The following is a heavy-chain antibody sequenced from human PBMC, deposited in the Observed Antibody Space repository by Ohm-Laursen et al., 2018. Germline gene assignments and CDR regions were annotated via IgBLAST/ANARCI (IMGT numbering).Heavy chain of an antibody. CDR1: GFIFSNYW. CDR3: ARDPTVHAFDI. V-gene: IGHV3-7*01. J-gene: IGHJ3*02. Sequence: LRLSCAASGFIFSNYWMTWVRQAPAKGLEWVANIRKDGGETYYVDSAKGRFTISRDNAKNSLYLQINSLKGEDTAVYFCARDPTVHAFDIWGQGTMVTVSS. D-gene: IGHD2-21*02. CDR2: IRKDGGET.